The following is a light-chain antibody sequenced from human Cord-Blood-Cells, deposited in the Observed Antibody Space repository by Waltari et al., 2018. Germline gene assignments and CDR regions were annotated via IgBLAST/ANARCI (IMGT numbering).Light chain of an antibody. CDR2: EVS. CDR3: SSYAGSNNLGV. Sequence: QSALTQPPSASGSPGQSVTISCTGTSSDVGGYNYVSWYQQHPGKAPKLMIYEVSKRPSGVPGAFSGSKSANTASLTVSGLQAEDGADYYCSSYAGSNNLGVFGGGTKLTVL. V-gene: IGLV2-8*01. J-gene: IGLJ2*01. CDR1: SSDVGGYNY.